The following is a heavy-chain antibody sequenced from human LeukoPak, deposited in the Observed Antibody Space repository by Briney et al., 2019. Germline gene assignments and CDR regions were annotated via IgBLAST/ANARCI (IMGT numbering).Heavy chain of an antibody. CDR3: ARAQGTPMVRGVTLPPYYYYGMDV. CDR2: ISSSGSTI. D-gene: IGHD3-10*01. J-gene: IGHJ6*02. CDR1: GFTFSDYY. V-gene: IGHV3-11*01. Sequence: SGGSLRLSCAASGFTFSDYYMSWIRQAPRKGLEWVSCISSSGSTIYYADSVKGRFTISRDNAKNSLYLQMNSLRAEDTAVYYCARAQGTPMVRGVTLPPYYYYGMDVWGQGTTVTVSS.